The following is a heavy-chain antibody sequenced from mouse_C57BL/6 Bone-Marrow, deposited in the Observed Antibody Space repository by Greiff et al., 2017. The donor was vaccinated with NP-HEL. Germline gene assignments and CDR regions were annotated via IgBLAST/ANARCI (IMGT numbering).Heavy chain of an antibody. Sequence: QVQLQQPGAELVKPGASVKLSCKASGYTFTSYWMHWVKQRPGQGLEWIGMIHPNSGSTNYNEKFKSKATLTVDKSSSTAYMQLSSLTSEDSAVYYCARRPYYSSYIDDWGQGTTLTVSS. D-gene: IGHD2-5*01. CDR2: IHPNSGST. CDR1: GYTFTSYW. J-gene: IGHJ2*01. CDR3: ARRPYYSSYIDD. V-gene: IGHV1-64*01.